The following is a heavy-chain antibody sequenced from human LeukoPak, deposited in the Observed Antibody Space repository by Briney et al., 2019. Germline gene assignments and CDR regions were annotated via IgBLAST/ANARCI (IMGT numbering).Heavy chain of an antibody. V-gene: IGHV4-59*01. CDR2: TYYSGST. J-gene: IGHJ1*01. CDR1: GGSISSYY. Sequence: PSENLSLTCTVSGGSISSYYWSWIRQPPGKGLEWIGYTYYSGSTNYNPSLKSRVTISVDTSKNQFSLNLNSVTAADTAVYYCARGGAARLHFQNWGQGTLVTVSS. D-gene: IGHD6-6*01. CDR3: ARGGAARLHFQN.